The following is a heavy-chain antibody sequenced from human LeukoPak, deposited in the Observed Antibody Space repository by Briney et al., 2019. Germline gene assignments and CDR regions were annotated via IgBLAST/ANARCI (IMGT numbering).Heavy chain of an antibody. V-gene: IGHV4-34*01. CDR3: ARAPSNVWGSYDS. Sequence: SETLSLTCAVYGGSFSGHYWTWIRQTPGKGLEWIGEINHSGSTNSNLSLKSRVAISVDMSKNQFSLKVTSVTAADSAVYYCARAPSNVWGSYDSWGQGTLVTVSS. D-gene: IGHD3-16*01. CDR1: GGSFSGHY. CDR2: INHSGST. J-gene: IGHJ4*02.